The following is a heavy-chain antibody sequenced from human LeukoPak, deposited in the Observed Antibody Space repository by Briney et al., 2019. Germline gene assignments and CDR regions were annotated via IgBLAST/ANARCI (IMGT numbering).Heavy chain of an antibody. Sequence: SETLSLTCTVSGGSISSSSYYWGWIRQPPGKALAWIGSIYYSGSTYYNPSLKSRVTISVDTSKNQFSLKLSSVTAADTAVYYCARDPLPYGDYVGSTLDIWGQGTMVTVSS. D-gene: IGHD4-17*01. V-gene: IGHV4-39*07. J-gene: IGHJ3*02. CDR3: ARDPLPYGDYVGSTLDI. CDR2: IYYSGST. CDR1: GGSISSSSYY.